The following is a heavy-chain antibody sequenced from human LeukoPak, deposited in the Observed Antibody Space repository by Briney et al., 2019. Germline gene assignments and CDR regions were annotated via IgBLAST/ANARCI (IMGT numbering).Heavy chain of an antibody. J-gene: IGHJ4*02. CDR3: ARGAPTTRIGAGRFDY. CDR1: GYSLTNYY. Sequence: GASVKVSCKAFGYSLTNYYVHWVRQAPGQGLEWMGEINPSGGSTSYAQKFQGRITVTRDTYTNTAYMDLSSLRSEGTATYYCARGAPTTRIGAGRFDYWGQGSLLTVAS. D-gene: IGHD5-12*01. CDR2: INPSGGST. V-gene: IGHV1-46*01.